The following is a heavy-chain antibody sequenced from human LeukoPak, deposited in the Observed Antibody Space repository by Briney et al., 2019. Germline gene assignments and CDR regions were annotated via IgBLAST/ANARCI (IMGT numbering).Heavy chain of an antibody. J-gene: IGHJ6*04. CDR1: GFTFSSYA. Sequence: GGSLRLSCAASGFTFSSYAMHWVRQAPGKGLEWVAVISYDGSNKYYADSVKGRFTISRDNSKNTLYLQMNSLRAEDTAVYYCARGAPMERFGPYGMGVWGKGTTVTVSS. CDR3: ARGAPMERFGPYGMGV. CDR2: ISYDGSNK. D-gene: IGHD3-10*01. V-gene: IGHV3-30*04.